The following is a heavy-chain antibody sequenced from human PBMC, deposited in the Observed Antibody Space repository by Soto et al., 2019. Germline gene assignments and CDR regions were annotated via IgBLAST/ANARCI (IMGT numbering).Heavy chain of an antibody. CDR2: INPNSGGT. CDR3: ARGVIIEPYYYYYYGMDV. D-gene: IGHD3-3*01. V-gene: IGHV1-2*04. CDR1: GYTFTGYY. J-gene: IGHJ6*02. Sequence: GASVKVSCKASGYTFTGYYMHWVRQAPGQGLEWMGWINPNSGGTNYAQKFQGWVTMTRDTSISTAYMELSRLRSDDTAVYYCARGVIIEPYYYYYYGMDVWGQGTTVTVSS.